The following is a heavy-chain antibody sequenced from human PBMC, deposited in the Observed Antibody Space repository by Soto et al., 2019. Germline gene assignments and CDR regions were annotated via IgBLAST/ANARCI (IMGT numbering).Heavy chain of an antibody. CDR2: ISSSSRTI. CDR1: GFTFSSYS. CDR3: ARDKGRSPHAY. J-gene: IGHJ4*02. V-gene: IGHV3-48*01. Sequence: PGGSLRLSCAASGFTFSSYSMNWARQAPGKGLEWISYISSSSRTIYYPDSVKGRFTISRDNAKNSLYLQMNSLRAEDTAVYYCARDKGRSPHAYSGQGTLVTVSS.